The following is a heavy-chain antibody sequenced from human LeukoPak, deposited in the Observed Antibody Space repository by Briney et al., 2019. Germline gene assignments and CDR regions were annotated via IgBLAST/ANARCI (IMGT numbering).Heavy chain of an antibody. CDR1: GFTFSNYW. D-gene: IGHD1-14*01. CDR2: INNDGSTT. Sequence: GGSLRLSCAASGFTFSNYWMNWVRQAPGKGLVWVSRINNDGSTTTYADSVKGRFTISRDNAKNTPYLQMNSLRAEDTAVYYCTRELTTSPLFDYWGQGTLVTVSS. CDR3: TRELTTSPLFDY. V-gene: IGHV3-74*01. J-gene: IGHJ4*02.